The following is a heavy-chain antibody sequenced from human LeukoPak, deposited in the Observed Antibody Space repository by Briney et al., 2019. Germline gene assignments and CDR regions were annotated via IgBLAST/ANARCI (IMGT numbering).Heavy chain of an antibody. CDR3: ARWGHYYSYSMDV. D-gene: IGHD3-16*01. Sequence: GASVTVSCKASGYSFTDYYMHWVRQAPGQGLESMGWINPDSGGTNYPQKFQGRVTMTRDTSISTAYMELSRLRSDDTAVYYCARWGHYYSYSMDVWGKGTTVTVSS. J-gene: IGHJ6*03. CDR1: GYSFTDYY. CDR2: INPDSGGT. V-gene: IGHV1-2*02.